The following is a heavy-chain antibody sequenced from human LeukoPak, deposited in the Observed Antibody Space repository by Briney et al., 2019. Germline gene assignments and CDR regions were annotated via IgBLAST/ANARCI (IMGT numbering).Heavy chain of an antibody. CDR3: ARRIVVVPGAFDY. CDR1: GYTFTGYY. J-gene: IGHJ4*02. V-gene: IGHV1-2*02. CDR2: INPNSGGT. Sequence: ASVKVSCKASGYTFTGYYMHWLRQAPGQGLEWMGWINPNSGGTNYAQKFQGRVTMTRDTSISTAYMELSRLRSDDTAVYYCARRIVVVPGAFDYWGQGTLVTVSS. D-gene: IGHD2-2*01.